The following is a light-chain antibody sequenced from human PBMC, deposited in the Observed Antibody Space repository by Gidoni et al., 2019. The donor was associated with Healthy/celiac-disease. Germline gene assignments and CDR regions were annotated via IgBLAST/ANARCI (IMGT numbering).Light chain of an antibody. CDR2: CAS. V-gene: IGKV3-15*01. CDR3: QQYNNWPIT. J-gene: IGKJ5*01. CDR1: QSVSSN. Sequence: EIVMTQSPATLSVSPGERATLSCRARQSVSSNLAWYQQKPGQAPRLLIYCASTRATGIPARFSGSGSGTEFTLTISSLQSEDFAVYYCQQYNNWPITFGQGTRLEIK.